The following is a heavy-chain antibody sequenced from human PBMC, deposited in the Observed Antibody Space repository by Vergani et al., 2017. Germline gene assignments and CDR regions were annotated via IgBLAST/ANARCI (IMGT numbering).Heavy chain of an antibody. CDR3: ARGEPQRGEDGYNFGAFDI. V-gene: IGHV4-59*01. J-gene: IGHJ3*02. CDR1: GGSISSYY. D-gene: IGHD5-24*01. CDR2: IYYSGST. Sequence: QVQLQEPGPGLVKPSETLSLTCTVSGGSISSYYWSWIRQPPGKGLEWIGYIYYSGSTNYNPSLKSRVTISVDTSKNQFSLKLSSVTAADTAVYYCARGEPQRGEDGYNFGAFDIWGQGTMVTVSS.